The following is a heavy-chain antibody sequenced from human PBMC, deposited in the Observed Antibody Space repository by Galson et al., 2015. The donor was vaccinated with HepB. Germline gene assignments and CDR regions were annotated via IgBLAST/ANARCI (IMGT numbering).Heavy chain of an antibody. V-gene: IGHV3-7*03. CDR3: ARARVGPQY. Sequence: SLRLSCAASGFTFSSYWMSWVRQAPGKGLEWVACVKQDGSEQYYVDSVKGRFTISRDNAKNSLYLQMNSLRAEDTAVYYCARARVGPQYWGQGTLVTVSS. D-gene: IGHD1-26*01. CDR1: GFTFSSYW. CDR2: VKQDGSEQ. J-gene: IGHJ4*02.